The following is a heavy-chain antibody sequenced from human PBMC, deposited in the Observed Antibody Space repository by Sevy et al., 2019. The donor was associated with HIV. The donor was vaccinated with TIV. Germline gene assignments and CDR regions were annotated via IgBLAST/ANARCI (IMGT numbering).Heavy chain of an antibody. V-gene: IGHV3-21*01. CDR2: ISSSSTYI. J-gene: IGHJ4*02. CDR3: ARDGGCTSTSCLLYFDY. Sequence: GGSLRLSCAASGFTFSSYTINWVRQAPGKGLEWVSSISSSSTYIYYADSLKGRFTISRDNAKNSVYLQMNSLRAEDTAVYYCARDGGCTSTSCLLYFDYWGQGTLVTVSS. CDR1: GFTFSSYT. D-gene: IGHD2-2*01.